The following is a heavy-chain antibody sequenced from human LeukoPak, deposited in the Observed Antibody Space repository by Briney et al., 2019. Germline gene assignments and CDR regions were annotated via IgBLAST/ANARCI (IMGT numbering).Heavy chain of an antibody. CDR3: ARARYVNSFYAFDI. CDR1: GGSISSYY. Sequence: SSETLSLTCTVSGGSISSYYWSWIRLPPAKGLEWIGYLSKSGNTNYSPSLKSRVTIFGDTSKNQFFLKLSSVTAADTAVYYCARARYVNSFYAFDIWGQGTLVTVSS. CDR2: LSKSGNT. V-gene: IGHV4-59*01. D-gene: IGHD3-9*01. J-gene: IGHJ3*02.